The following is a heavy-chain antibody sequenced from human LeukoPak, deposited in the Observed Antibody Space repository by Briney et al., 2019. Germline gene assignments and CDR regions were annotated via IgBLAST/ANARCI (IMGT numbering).Heavy chain of an antibody. V-gene: IGHV1-18*01. J-gene: IGHJ5*02. CDR3: ARGPYFWSGYRVDP. CDR1: GYTFTSYG. Sequence: ALVKVSCKASGYTFTSYGISWVRQAPGQGLQWMGWISTNNGNTNYAQKFQGRVTMTRDTSISTAYVELSRLRSDDTAVYYCARGPYFWSGYRVDPWGQGTLVTVSS. CDR2: ISTNNGNT. D-gene: IGHD3-3*01.